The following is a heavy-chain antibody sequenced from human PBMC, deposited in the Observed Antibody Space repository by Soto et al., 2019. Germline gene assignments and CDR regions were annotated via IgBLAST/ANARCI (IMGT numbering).Heavy chain of an antibody. V-gene: IGHV3-23*01. D-gene: IGHD2-8*01. J-gene: IGHJ6*03. CDR2: ISGSGDGT. CDR3: AKGGTIEGVGVMDV. CDR1: GFTFNTYG. Sequence: EVQLLESGGGLVQPGGSLRLSCAASGFTFNTYGMRWVRQAPGKGLEWVSGISGSGDGTFYADSVKGRFTISRDNSKHKLYLQMNSLRAEDTAVYFCAKGGTIEGVGVMDVWGKGTTVTVSS.